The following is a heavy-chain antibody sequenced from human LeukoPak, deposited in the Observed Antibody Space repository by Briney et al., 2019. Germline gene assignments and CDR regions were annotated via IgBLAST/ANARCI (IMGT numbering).Heavy chain of an antibody. V-gene: IGHV4-34*01. CDR3: ARGGYQLLDNYFDY. D-gene: IGHD2-2*01. CDR2: INHSGST. CDR1: GGSFSGYY. J-gene: IGHJ4*02. Sequence: SETLSLTCAVYGGSFSGYYWSWIRQPPGKGLEWIGEINHSGSTNYNPSLKSRVTISVDTSKNQFSLKLSSVTAADTAVYYCARGGYQLLDNYFDYWGQGTLVTVSS.